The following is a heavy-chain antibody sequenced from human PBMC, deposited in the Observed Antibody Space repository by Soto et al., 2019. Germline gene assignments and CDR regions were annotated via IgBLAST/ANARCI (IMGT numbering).Heavy chain of an antibody. Sequence: GGSLRLSCAASGFTFSSYGMHWVRQAPGKGLEWVAVISYDGSNKYYADSVKGRFTISRDNSKNTLYLQMNSLRAEDTAVYYCAKAFFGVVIPSYFDYWGQGTLVTVSS. D-gene: IGHD3-3*01. CDR3: AKAFFGVVIPSYFDY. CDR1: GFTFSSYG. J-gene: IGHJ4*02. CDR2: ISYDGSNK. V-gene: IGHV3-30*18.